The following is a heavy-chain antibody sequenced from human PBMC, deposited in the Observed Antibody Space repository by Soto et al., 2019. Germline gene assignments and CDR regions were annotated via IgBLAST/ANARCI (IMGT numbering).Heavy chain of an antibody. CDR3: ASVLWFGELSHYYYYGMDV. CDR1: CVAFSGYY. CDR2: INHSVST. Sequence: LTCAVDCVAFSGYYWRGIRQPPEKGLEWSGEINHSVSTDYNPSLKSRVSISVDTSKSPFSLELSSVTTADTAVYFCASVLWFGELSHYYYYGMDVCREGNTVAVTS. V-gene: IGHV4-34*01. J-gene: IGHJ6*01. D-gene: IGHD3-10*01.